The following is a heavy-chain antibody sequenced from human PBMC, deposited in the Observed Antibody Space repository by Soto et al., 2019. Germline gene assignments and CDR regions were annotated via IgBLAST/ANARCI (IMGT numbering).Heavy chain of an antibody. V-gene: IGHV4-59*01. D-gene: IGHD3-16*01. Sequence: SETLSLTCSVSGGSISTYYWSWIRQPPGERLEWIAYISYSGSTNYNPSLKSRVTISVDTSKNQFSLKLSSVTAADTAVYYCAIGDHYYYGMDVWGQGTT. CDR2: ISYSGST. CDR1: GGSISTYY. CDR3: AIGDHYYYGMDV. J-gene: IGHJ6*02.